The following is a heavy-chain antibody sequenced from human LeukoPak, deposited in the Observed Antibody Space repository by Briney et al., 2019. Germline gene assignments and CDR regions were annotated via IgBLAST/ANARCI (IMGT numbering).Heavy chain of an antibody. Sequence: PGGSLRLSCAASGFTVSSNYMSWVRQAPGKGLEWVSVIYSGGSTYYADSVKGRFTISRDNSKNMLYLQMNSLRAEDTAVYYCARARIAAAGTSWFNPWGQGTLVTVSS. V-gene: IGHV3-53*01. CDR3: ARARIAAAGTSWFNP. J-gene: IGHJ5*02. D-gene: IGHD6-13*01. CDR2: IYSGGST. CDR1: GFTVSSNY.